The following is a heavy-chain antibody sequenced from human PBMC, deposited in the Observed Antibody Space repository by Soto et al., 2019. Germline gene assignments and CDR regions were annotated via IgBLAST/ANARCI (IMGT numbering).Heavy chain of an antibody. J-gene: IGHJ4*02. D-gene: IGHD1-7*01. V-gene: IGHV4-34*01. Sequence: QVQLQQWGAGLLKPSETLSLTCAVYGGSFSGYYWSWIRQPPGKGLEWIGEINHSGSTNYNPSLKSRVTLSVATSKNQFSLKLSSVTAADTAVYYCARERGSHTGTTIDWGTGTLVTVSS. CDR2: INHSGST. CDR3: ARERGSHTGTTID. CDR1: GGSFSGYY.